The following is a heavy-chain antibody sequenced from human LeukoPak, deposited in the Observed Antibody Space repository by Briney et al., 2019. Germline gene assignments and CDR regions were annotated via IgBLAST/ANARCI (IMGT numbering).Heavy chain of an antibody. V-gene: IGHV4-34*01. Sequence: SETLSLTSAVCGGSFSGYYWSWIRQPPGEGLEWIGEINHSGSTNYNPSLKSRVTISVDTSKNQFSLKLSSVTAADTAVYYCARGRRLMVRGWLDYWGQGTLVTVSS. CDR2: INHSGST. CDR1: GGSFSGYY. J-gene: IGHJ4*02. D-gene: IGHD3-10*01. CDR3: ARGRRLMVRGWLDY.